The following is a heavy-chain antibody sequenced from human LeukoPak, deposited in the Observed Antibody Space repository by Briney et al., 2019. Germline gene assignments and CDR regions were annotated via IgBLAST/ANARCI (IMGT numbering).Heavy chain of an antibody. CDR1: GFTFSSYF. Sequence: GGSLRLSCAASGFTFSSYFMHWVRQAPGKGLEWVADIASDGSHTFYVESVKGRFTISRDNSKNTLYLQMNSLGPEDTAVYFCARERQDTVIHSGAFDIWGQGTMVTVSS. D-gene: IGHD2-21*02. CDR3: ARERQDTVIHSGAFDI. V-gene: IGHV3-30-3*01. CDR2: IASDGSHT. J-gene: IGHJ3*02.